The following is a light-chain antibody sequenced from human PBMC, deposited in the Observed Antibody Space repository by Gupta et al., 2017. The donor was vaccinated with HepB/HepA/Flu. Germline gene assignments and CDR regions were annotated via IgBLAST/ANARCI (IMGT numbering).Light chain of an antibody. Sequence: EMVLTQSPATLSLSPGERATLSCRASQSVSSYLAWYQQKPGQPPRLLIYDTSNRATGIQARFSGSGAGTDFSLTISNREPEDSAVYYCQQRSNGPRGFTFGHGTKVEIK. CDR1: QSVSSY. CDR2: DTS. V-gene: IGKV3-11*01. CDR3: QQRSNGPRGFT. J-gene: IGKJ3*01.